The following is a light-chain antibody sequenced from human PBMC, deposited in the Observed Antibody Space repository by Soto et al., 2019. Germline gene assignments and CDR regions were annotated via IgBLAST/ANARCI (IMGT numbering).Light chain of an antibody. CDR1: SSNIGSNY. CDR3: ATWDDSLSGPV. Sequence: QSVLTQPPSASGTPGQRVTISCSGSSSNIGSNYVYWFQQLPGTAPKLVIYRSNQRPSGVPDRFSGSKSGTSASLAISGLRSEDEADYYCATWDDSLSGPVFGGGTKRTVL. CDR2: RSN. J-gene: IGLJ3*02. V-gene: IGLV1-47*01.